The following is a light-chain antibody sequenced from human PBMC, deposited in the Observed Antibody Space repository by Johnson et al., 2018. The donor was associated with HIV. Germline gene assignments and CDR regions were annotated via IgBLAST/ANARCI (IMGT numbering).Light chain of an antibody. Sequence: PVLTQPPSVSAAPGQKVTISCSGSSSNIGNNYVSWYQQLPGTAPKLLIYENNKRPSGIPDRFSGSKSGTSATLGITGLKTGDEAVYYCGTWDSSLSRGGFGTGTKVTVL. CDR1: SSNIGNNY. CDR2: ENN. V-gene: IGLV1-51*02. J-gene: IGLJ1*01. CDR3: GTWDSSLSRGG.